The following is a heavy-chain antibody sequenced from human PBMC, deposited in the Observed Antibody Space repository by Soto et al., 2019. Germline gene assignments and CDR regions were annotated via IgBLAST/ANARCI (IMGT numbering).Heavy chain of an antibody. J-gene: IGHJ4*02. V-gene: IGHV3-53*01. Sequence: LRLSCAASGFTVSSNYMSWVRQAPGKGLEWVSVIYSGGSTYYADSVKGRFTISRDNSKNTLYRQMNSLRAEDTAVYYCARARDGYNYYFDYWGQGTLVTVSS. CDR3: ARARDGYNYYFDY. D-gene: IGHD5-12*01. CDR1: GFTVSSNY. CDR2: IYSGGST.